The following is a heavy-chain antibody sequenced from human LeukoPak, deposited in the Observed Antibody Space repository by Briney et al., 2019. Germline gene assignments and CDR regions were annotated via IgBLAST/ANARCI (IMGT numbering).Heavy chain of an antibody. D-gene: IGHD1-7*01. Sequence: GGSLRLSCVASGFPFNIYGMSWVRQAPGKGLEWVSSVGGGDDIHYADSVKGRFTGSRDNAKNTVYLHMHSLRVEDTAIYFCARDGTPGNSIWDRFASWGQGTLVTVSS. CDR3: ARDGTPGNSIWDRFAS. V-gene: IGHV3-23*01. CDR1: GFPFNIYG. CDR2: VGGGDDI. J-gene: IGHJ5*02.